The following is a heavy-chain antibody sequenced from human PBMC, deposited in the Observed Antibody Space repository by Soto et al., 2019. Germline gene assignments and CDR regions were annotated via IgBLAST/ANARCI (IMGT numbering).Heavy chain of an antibody. J-gene: IGHJ4*02. CDR2: ISYDGSNK. CDR1: GFTFSSYA. Sequence: SLRLSCAASGFTFSSYAMHWVRQAPGKGLEWVAVISYDGSNKYYADSVKGRFTISRDNSKNTLYLQMNSLRAEDTAVYYCARDPDTSGYRFDYWGQGTLVTVSS. CDR3: ARDPDTSGYRFDY. V-gene: IGHV3-30-3*01. D-gene: IGHD3-3*01.